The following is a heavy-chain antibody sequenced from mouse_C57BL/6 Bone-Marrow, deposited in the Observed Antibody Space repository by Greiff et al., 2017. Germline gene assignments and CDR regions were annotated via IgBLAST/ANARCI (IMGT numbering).Heavy chain of an antibody. CDR3: ARELRTYFDY. CDR2: ISAGGSYT. D-gene: IGHD1-1*01. Sequence: EVKLVESGGGLVKPGGSLKLSCAASGFTFSSYAMSWVRQTPEKRLEWVATISAGGSYTYYPDNVQGRFPISRDNAKNNLYLQISHLKSEDTAMYSCARELRTYFDYWGQGTTLTVSS. J-gene: IGHJ2*01. V-gene: IGHV5-4*01. CDR1: GFTFSSYA.